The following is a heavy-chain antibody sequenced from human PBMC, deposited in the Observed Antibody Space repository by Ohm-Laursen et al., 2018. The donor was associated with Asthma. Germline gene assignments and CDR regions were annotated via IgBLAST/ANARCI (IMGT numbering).Heavy chain of an antibody. D-gene: IGHD4-23*01. CDR1: GGSVSSGSYY. J-gene: IGHJ3*02. V-gene: IGHV4-61*01. CDR2: IYYSGST. CDR3: ARGSGGAPGAFEI. Sequence: SDTLSLTCTVSGGSVSSGSYYWSWIRQPPGKGLEWIGYIYYSGSTNYNPSLKSRVTISVDTSKNQFSLKLSSVTAADTAVYYCARGSGGAPGAFEIWGQGTMVTVSS.